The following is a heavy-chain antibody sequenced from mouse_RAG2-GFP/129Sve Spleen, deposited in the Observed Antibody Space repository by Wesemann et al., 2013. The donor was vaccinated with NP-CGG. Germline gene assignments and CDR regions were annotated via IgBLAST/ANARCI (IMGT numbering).Heavy chain of an antibody. CDR2: INPSNGRT. CDR1: GYTFTSYW. V-gene: IGHV1S81*02. CDR3: ARGEYYFDY. Sequence: QVQLQQPGAELVKPGASVKLSCKASGYTFTSYWMHWVKQRPGQGLEWIGEINPSNGRTNYNEKFKSKATLTVDKSSSTAYMQLSSLTSEDSAVYYCARGEYYFDYWGAKGHHSHSLL. J-gene: IGHJ2*01.